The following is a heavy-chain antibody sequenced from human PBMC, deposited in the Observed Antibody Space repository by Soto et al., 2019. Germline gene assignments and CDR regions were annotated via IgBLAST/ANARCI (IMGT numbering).Heavy chain of an antibody. CDR2: INYRRST. J-gene: IGHJ4*02. CDR3: AGEESSSSEALDY. D-gene: IGHD6-6*01. CDR1: GASISDYY. Sequence: PSETLSLTCTVSGASISDYYWSWVRQPPGKGLEWIGHINYRRSTNYNPSLKSRVTISMDTSKNQFSLKLSSMTAADTAVYYCAGEESSSSEALDYCGGGTLVTFSS. V-gene: IGHV4-59*01.